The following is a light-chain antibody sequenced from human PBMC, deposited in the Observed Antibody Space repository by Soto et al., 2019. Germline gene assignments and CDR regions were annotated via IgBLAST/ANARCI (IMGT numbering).Light chain of an antibody. CDR1: QSISSY. V-gene: IGKV3-11*01. Sequence: EIVLTQSPATLSLSPGERATLSCTASQSISSYLAWYQQKPGQAPRLLIYDASNRATGIPARFSGSGSGTDVTLTISSLEPEDFAVYYCHQRSNWPLTFGGGTKVEIK. J-gene: IGKJ4*01. CDR2: DAS. CDR3: HQRSNWPLT.